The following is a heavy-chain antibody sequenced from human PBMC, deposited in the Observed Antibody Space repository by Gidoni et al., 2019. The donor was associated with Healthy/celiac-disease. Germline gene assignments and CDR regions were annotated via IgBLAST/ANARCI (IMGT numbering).Heavy chain of an antibody. V-gene: IGHV3-48*02. CDR2: ISSSSSTI. J-gene: IGHJ4*02. CDR1: GFTFSSYS. D-gene: IGHD3-22*01. Sequence: ESGGGLVQPGGSLRLSCAASGFTFSSYSMNWVRQAPGKGLEWVSYISSSSSTIYYADSVKGRFTISRDNAKNSLYLQMNSLRDEDTSVYYCARDFSHTYYDSSGYYGGLDYWGQGTLVTVSS. CDR3: ARDFSHTYYDSSGYYGGLDY.